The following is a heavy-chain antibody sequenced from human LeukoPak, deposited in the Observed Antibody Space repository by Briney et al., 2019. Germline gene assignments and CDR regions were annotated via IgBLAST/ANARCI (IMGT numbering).Heavy chain of an antibody. D-gene: IGHD3-22*01. CDR2: IYPGDSDT. Sequence: PGESLKISCKGSGYSFTSYWIGWVRQMPGKGLECMGVIYPGDSDTRYSPSFQGQVTISVDKSINTAYLQWSSLKASDTAMYYCARHPPNDGSGLFMDYWGQGTLVTVSS. CDR1: GYSFTSYW. J-gene: IGHJ4*02. V-gene: IGHV5-51*01. CDR3: ARHPPNDGSGLFMDY.